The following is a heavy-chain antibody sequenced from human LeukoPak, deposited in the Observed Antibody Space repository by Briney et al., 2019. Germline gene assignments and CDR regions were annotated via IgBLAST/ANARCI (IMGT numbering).Heavy chain of an antibody. Sequence: GGSLRLSCAASGFTFSSYSMNWVRQAPGKGLEWVSSISSSSSYIYSADSVKGRFTISRDNAKNSLYLQMNSLRAEDTAVYYCARCGGSGRKYYYYMDVWGKGTTVTVSS. J-gene: IGHJ6*03. CDR2: ISSSSSYI. CDR3: ARCGGSGRKYYYYMDV. D-gene: IGHD3-10*01. V-gene: IGHV3-21*01. CDR1: GFTFSSYS.